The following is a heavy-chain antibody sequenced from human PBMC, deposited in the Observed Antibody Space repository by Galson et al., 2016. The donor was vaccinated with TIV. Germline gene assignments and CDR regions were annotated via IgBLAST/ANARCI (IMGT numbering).Heavy chain of an antibody. CDR3: ATSLHDTTRGLDY. CDR2: IMPILDIT. J-gene: IGHJ4*02. V-gene: IGHV1-69*04. D-gene: IGHD1-26*01. CDR1: GGTLSNYV. Sequence: SVKVSCKASGGTLSNYVINWVRQAPGQGLEWMGRIMPILDITKYTQKFQGRVTITADKSTSTAYMELSSLRSEDTAIYYCATSLHDTTRGLDYWGQGTLVTVSS.